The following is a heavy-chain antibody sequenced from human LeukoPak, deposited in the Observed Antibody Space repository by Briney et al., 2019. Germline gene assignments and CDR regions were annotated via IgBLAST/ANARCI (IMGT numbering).Heavy chain of an antibody. Sequence: PSETLSHTCTVSGGSISSSSYYWGWIRQPPGKGLEWIGSIYYSGSTYYNPSLRSRVTISVDTSKNQFSLKLSSVTAADTAVYYCARDNDYGDYLFDYWGQGTLVTVSS. V-gene: IGHV4-39*07. CDR2: IYYSGST. CDR1: GGSISSSSYY. J-gene: IGHJ4*02. D-gene: IGHD4-17*01. CDR3: ARDNDYGDYLFDY.